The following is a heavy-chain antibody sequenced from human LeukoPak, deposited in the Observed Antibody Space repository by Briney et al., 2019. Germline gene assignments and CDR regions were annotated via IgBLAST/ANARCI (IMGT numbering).Heavy chain of an antibody. Sequence: GGSLRLSCAASGFTFSNAWMSWVRQAPGKGLEWVGRIKSKTDGGTTDYAAPVKGRFTISRDDSKDTLYLQMDSLKTEDTAVYYCTTDRLVRGFIKAYYYYGMDVWGQGTTVIVS. V-gene: IGHV3-15*01. D-gene: IGHD3-10*01. CDR2: IKSKTDGGTT. CDR1: GFTFSNAW. J-gene: IGHJ6*02. CDR3: TTDRLVRGFIKAYYYYGMDV.